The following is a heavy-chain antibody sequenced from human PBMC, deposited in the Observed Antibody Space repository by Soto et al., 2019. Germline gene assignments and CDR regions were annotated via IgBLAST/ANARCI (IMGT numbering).Heavy chain of an antibody. Sequence: EVQLLESGGGLVQPGGSLRLSCAASGFTFSSYAMSWVRQAPGKGLEWGSAISGSGGSTYYADSVKGRFTISRDNSKNTQYLQMNRLRAEDTAVYYCAKGLRGYYDSLTGYCDAFDIWGQGTMVTVSS. V-gene: IGHV3-23*01. D-gene: IGHD3-9*01. CDR3: AKGLRGYYDSLTGYCDAFDI. CDR1: GFTFSSYA. J-gene: IGHJ3*02. CDR2: ISGSGGST.